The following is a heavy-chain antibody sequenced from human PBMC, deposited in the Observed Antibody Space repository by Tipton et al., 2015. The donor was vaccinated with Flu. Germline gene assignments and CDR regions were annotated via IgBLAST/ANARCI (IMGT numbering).Heavy chain of an antibody. CDR1: GDSLGSSYY. CDR3: ARDPSLGMPDYFDS. D-gene: IGHD2-2*01. V-gene: IGHV4-59*12. J-gene: IGHJ4*02. Sequence: TLSLTCSVSGDSLGSSYYWNWIRQPPGKGLEWIGYIYNSEYTKYNPSLKSRVTISVDTSKKQFSLQLRSVTAADTAVYYCARDPSLGMPDYFDSWGRGTLVTASS. CDR2: IYNSEYT.